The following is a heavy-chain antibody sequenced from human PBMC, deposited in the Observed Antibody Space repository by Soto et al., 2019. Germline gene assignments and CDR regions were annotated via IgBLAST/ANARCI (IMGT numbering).Heavy chain of an antibody. CDR2: MNPNSGNT. V-gene: IGHV1-8*01. D-gene: IGHD3-22*01. Sequence: ASVKVSCKASGYTFTSYDINWVRQATGQGLEWMGWMNPNSGNTGYAQKFQGRVTMTRNTSISTAYMELSSLRSEDTAVYYCARGGYYYDSSGHDVFDICGQGSMVIVSS. CDR3: ARGGYYYDSSGHDVFDI. CDR1: GYTFTSYD. J-gene: IGHJ3*02.